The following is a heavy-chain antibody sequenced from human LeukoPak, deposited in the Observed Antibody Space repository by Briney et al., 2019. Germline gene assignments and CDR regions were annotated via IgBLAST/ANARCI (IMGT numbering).Heavy chain of an antibody. Sequence: PGGSLRLSCAASGFTFSSYGMHWVRQAPGKGLEWVAFIRYDGSNKYYADSVKGRFTISRDNSKNTLYLQMNSLRAEDTAVYYCAKGTDTDRYFDWFNGDYFDYWGQGTLVTVSS. CDR3: AKGTDTDRYFDWFNGDYFDY. V-gene: IGHV3-30*02. CDR2: IRYDGSNK. CDR1: GFTFSSYG. J-gene: IGHJ4*02. D-gene: IGHD3-9*01.